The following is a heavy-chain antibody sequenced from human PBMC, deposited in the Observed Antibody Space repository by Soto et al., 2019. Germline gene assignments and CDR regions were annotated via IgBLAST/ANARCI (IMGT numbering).Heavy chain of an antibody. Sequence: EVXXLXSGGGLVXXGGSLXLSCAASGFTFSNYAMSWVRQAPGEGLEWVSTISGSDGSTYYADSVXXXXXXXXXXXXXXXXXXXXXXXXXXXAXYXXAXXRSXGYYXXDYWGQGXLV. CDR2: ISGSDGST. CDR1: GFTFSNYA. V-gene: IGHV3-23*01. CDR3: AXXRSXGYYXXDY. D-gene: IGHD6-25*01. J-gene: IGHJ4*02.